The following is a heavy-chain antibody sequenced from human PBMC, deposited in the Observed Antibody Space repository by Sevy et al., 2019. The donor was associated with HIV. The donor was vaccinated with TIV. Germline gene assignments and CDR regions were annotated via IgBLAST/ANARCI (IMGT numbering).Heavy chain of an antibody. J-gene: IGHJ4*02. CDR2: VWYDGSYK. CDR1: GFIFSDYG. V-gene: IGHV3-33*01. D-gene: IGHD3-10*01. Sequence: GGSLRLSCAASGFIFSDYGMHWVRQAPGKGLEWVAVVWYDGSYKYYTDSVKGRFTISRDNSNNMVFLQMNSLRAEDTAVYYWARDKLLPVMVSMVRGALSYYFDYWGQGTLVTVSS. CDR3: ARDKLLPVMVSMVRGALSYYFDY.